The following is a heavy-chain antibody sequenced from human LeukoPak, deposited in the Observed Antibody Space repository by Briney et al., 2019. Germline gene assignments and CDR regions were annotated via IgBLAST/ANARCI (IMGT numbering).Heavy chain of an antibody. D-gene: IGHD5-18*01. CDR3: AKAGGYSYGYHFDY. Sequence: PGGSLRLSCAASGITFSSYDMSWVRQAPGKGLEWVSFISNSGGSTYYADSVKGRFTISRDNSKNTLYLQMSGLRAEDTAVYYCAKAGGYSYGYHFDYWGRGTLVTVSS. CDR2: ISNSGGST. V-gene: IGHV3-23*01. J-gene: IGHJ4*02. CDR1: GITFSSYD.